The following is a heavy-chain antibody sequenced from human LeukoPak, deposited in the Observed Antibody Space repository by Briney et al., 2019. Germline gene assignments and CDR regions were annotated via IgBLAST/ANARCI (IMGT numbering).Heavy chain of an antibody. V-gene: IGHV3-23*01. J-gene: IGHJ4*02. CDR1: GFTFSSYG. D-gene: IGHD6-13*01. Sequence: GGSLRLSCAASGFTFSSYGMSWVRQAPGKGLEWVSAISGSGGSTYYADSVKGRFTISRDNSKNTLYLQMNSLRAEDTAVYYCAKGEYSSSWKIDYWGQGTLVTVSS. CDR3: AKGEYSSSWKIDY. CDR2: ISGSGGST.